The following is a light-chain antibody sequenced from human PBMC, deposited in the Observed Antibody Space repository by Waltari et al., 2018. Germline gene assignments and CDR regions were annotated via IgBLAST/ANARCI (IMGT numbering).Light chain of an antibody. V-gene: IGLV1-44*01. CDR2: STN. J-gene: IGLJ3*02. CDR1: SSNIGGNS. Sequence: QSVVTQPPSASGTPGQRVSISCSGSSSNIGGNSVNWYQHVPGAGPRLLLYSTNQRPSGDPDRFSGSKSGTSASLAISVLQSDDEADYYCAAWDDNLRAWVFGGGTKLTVL. CDR3: AAWDDNLRAWV.